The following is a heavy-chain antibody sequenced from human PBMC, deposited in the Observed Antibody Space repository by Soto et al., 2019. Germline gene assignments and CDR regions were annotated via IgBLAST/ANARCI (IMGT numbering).Heavy chain of an antibody. J-gene: IGHJ6*02. CDR2: IIPIFGTA. Sequence: SVKVSSKASGGTFSSYAIRWVRQAPGQGLEWMGGIIPIFGTAKYAQKFQGRGTITADKSTSTAYMELSSRRSEDTAVYYCARSGGSSILYYYYGIDFWGQGTTVTVSS. CDR3: ARSGGSSILYYYYGIDF. D-gene: IGHD6-6*01. CDR1: GGTFSSYA. V-gene: IGHV1-69*06.